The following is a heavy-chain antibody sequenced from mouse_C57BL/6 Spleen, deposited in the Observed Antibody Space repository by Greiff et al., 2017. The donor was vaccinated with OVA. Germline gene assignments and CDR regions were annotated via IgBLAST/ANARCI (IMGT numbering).Heavy chain of an antibody. CDR2: INPGSGGT. Sequence: VQLQQSGAELVRPGTSVKVSCKASGYAFTNYLIEWVKQRPGQGLEWIGVINPGSGGTNYNEKFKGKATLTADKSSSTAYMQLSSLTSEDSAVYFCARTYYGYGFDYWGQGTTLTVSS. D-gene: IGHD2-9*01. V-gene: IGHV1-54*01. CDR1: GYAFTNYL. CDR3: ARTYYGYGFDY. J-gene: IGHJ2*01.